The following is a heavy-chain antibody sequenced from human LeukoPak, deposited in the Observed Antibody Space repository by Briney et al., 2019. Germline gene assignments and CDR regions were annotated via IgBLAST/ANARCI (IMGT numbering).Heavy chain of an antibody. D-gene: IGHD1-26*01. Sequence: SETLSLTCTVSGGSVSSGSCYWSWIRQPPGKGLEWIGYIYHSGSTNYNPSLKSRVTISVDTSKNQFSLKLSSVTAADTAVYYCAAGIAGAEGYWGQGTLVTVSS. CDR1: GGSVSSGSCY. CDR3: AAGIAGAEGY. CDR2: IYHSGST. V-gene: IGHV4-61*01. J-gene: IGHJ4*02.